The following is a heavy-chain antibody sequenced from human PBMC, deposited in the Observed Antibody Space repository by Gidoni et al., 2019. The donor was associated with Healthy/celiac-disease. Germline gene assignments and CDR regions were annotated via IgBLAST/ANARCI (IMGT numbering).Heavy chain of an antibody. D-gene: IGHD6-19*01. CDR1: GGSFSGYY. CDR3: ARGRIGVWFDP. J-gene: IGHJ5*02. V-gene: IGHV4-34*01. CDR2: INHSGSA. Sequence: QVQLQQWGAGLLKPSETLSLTCAVSGGSFSGYYWSWIRQPPGKGLEWIGEINHSGSANYNPSLKSRVTISVDTSKNQFSLKLSSVTAADTAVYYCARGRIGVWFDPWGQGTLVTVSS.